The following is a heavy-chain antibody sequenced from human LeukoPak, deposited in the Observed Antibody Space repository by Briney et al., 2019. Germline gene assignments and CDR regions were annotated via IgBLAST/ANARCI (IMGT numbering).Heavy chain of an antibody. CDR2: MYETGHT. CDR3: ARHPLSTPFDY. CDR1: GGSISGYY. Sequence: SETLSLTCSVSGGSISGYYWSWIRQPPGQGLEWIGYMYETGHTMYNSSLKSRVTMSLDTSRNHFSPSLSSVTAADTAVYYCARHPLSTPFDYWGPGTLVTVSS. V-gene: IGHV4-59*08. J-gene: IGHJ4*02.